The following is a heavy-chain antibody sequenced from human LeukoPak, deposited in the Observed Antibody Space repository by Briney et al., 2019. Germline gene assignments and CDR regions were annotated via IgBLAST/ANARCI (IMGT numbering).Heavy chain of an antibody. Sequence: SETLSITCAVSGGSISSYYWSWIRQPPGKGLEWIGCIYYSGGTNYNPSLKSRVTISVDTSKNQFSLKLSSVTAADTALYYCARLGYSSSWYGPIDYWGQGTLVTVSS. D-gene: IGHD6-13*01. CDR1: GGSISSYY. CDR2: IYYSGGT. CDR3: ARLGYSSSWYGPIDY. J-gene: IGHJ4*02. V-gene: IGHV4-59*08.